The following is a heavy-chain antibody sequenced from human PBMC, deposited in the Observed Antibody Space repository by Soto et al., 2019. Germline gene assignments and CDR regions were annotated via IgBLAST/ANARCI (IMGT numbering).Heavy chain of an antibody. J-gene: IGHJ4*02. D-gene: IGHD2-2*02. CDR1: GFSFSSYA. CDR2: ISGSGGST. V-gene: IGHV3-23*01. Sequence: GSLRLSCAASGFSFSSYAMSWVRQAPGKGLEWVSTISGSGGSTYYADSVKGRFTISRDNSKNTLYLQMSSLRDEDTAVYYCAKEQYQLLYLSFDYWGPGTLVTVSS. CDR3: AKEQYQLLYLSFDY.